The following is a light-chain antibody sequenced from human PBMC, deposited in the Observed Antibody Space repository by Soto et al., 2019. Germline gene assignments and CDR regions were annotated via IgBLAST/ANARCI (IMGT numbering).Light chain of an antibody. CDR3: HQRTNWPIT. V-gene: IGKV3-11*01. Sequence: ETVLTQSPASLSLSPGERATLSCRASQNIGRYLAWYQQKPGQAPRLLIYDASNRATGIPARFSGSGSGTDFTLTISSLEPEDFAVYYCHQRTNWPITFGQGTRLEIK. CDR2: DAS. J-gene: IGKJ5*01. CDR1: QNIGRY.